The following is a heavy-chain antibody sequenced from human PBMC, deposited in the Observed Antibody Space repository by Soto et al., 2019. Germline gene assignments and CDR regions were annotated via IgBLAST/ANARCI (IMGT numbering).Heavy chain of an antibody. D-gene: IGHD3-3*01. V-gene: IGHV2-5*02. Sequence: QITLKESGPTLVKPTQTLTLTCTFSGFSLSTSGVGVGWIRQPPGKALEWLALIYWDDDKRYSPSLKSRLTITKDTSKNQVVLTMTNMDPVDTATYYCAHKKRFNYDFWSGYYGDRRNDYYYYYMDVWGKGTTVTVSS. CDR3: AHKKRFNYDFWSGYYGDRRNDYYYYYMDV. J-gene: IGHJ6*03. CDR1: GFSLSTSGVG. CDR2: IYWDDDK.